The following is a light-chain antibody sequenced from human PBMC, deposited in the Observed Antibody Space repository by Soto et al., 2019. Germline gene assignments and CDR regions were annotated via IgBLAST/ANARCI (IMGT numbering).Light chain of an antibody. Sequence: DIQMTQSPSTLSASAGDRVTITCRASQTINSWLAWYQQKPGKAPKVLIFDASSLKTGVPSRFSGSGSGTAFTLTISNLQPDDFATYYCQQYDSYSSGPFGQGTKVEIK. V-gene: IGKV1-5*01. CDR3: QQYDSYSSGP. J-gene: IGKJ1*01. CDR1: QTINSW. CDR2: DAS.